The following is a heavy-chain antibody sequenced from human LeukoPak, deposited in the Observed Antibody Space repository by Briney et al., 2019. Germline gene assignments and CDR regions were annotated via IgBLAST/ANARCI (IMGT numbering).Heavy chain of an antibody. Sequence: PGGSLRLSCSASGFTFSNNAMHWVRQAPGKGLEYLSGISSSGGSTYYADSVKGRFTISRDNSKNTLWLQMSSLRAEDTAVYYCVSTYLYDSSGYYPFDYWGHGTLVTVSS. CDR2: ISSSGGST. V-gene: IGHV3-64D*09. CDR3: VSTYLYDSSGYYPFDY. J-gene: IGHJ4*01. CDR1: GFTFSNNA. D-gene: IGHD3-22*01.